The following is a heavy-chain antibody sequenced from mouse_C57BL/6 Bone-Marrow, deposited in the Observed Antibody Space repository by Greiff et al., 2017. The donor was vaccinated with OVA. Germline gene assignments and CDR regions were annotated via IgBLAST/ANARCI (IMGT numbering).Heavy chain of an antibody. Sequence: VQLQQSGPELVKPGASVKISCKASGYSFTGYYMHWVKQSHGNILDWIGYIYPYNGVSSYNQKFKGKATLTVDKSSSTAYMELRSLTSEDSAVYYCARTPTLVAYYYAMDYWGQGTSVTVSS. CDR2: IYPYNGVS. D-gene: IGHD1-1*01. CDR3: ARTPTLVAYYYAMDY. J-gene: IGHJ4*01. V-gene: IGHV1-31*01. CDR1: GYSFTGYY.